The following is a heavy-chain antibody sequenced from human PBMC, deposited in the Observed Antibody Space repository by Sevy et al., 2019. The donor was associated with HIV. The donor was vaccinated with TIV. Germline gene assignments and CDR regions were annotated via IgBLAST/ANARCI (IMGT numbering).Heavy chain of an antibody. J-gene: IGHJ5*02. CDR1: GGSISSGGYY. CDR3: ARGDYDYVWGSSPPFFDP. Sequence: SETLSLTCTVSGGSISSGGYYWSWIRQHPGKGLEWIGYIYYSGSTYYNPSLKSRVTISVDTFKNRFSLKLSSVTAADTAVYYCARGDYDYVWGSSPPFFDPWGQGTLVTVSS. V-gene: IGHV4-31*03. D-gene: IGHD3-16*01. CDR2: IYYSGST.